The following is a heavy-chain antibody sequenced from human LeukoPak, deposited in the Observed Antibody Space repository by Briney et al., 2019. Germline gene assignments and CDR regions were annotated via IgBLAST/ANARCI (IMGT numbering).Heavy chain of an antibody. CDR2: INSDGSST. CDR3: ARDRESHGGWI. V-gene: IGHV3-74*01. Sequence: PGGSLRLSCAASGFTFSSYWMHWVRQAPGKGLVWVSRINSDGSSTYYADSVKGRFTISRDNSKNTLYLQMNSLRAEDTAVYYCARDRESHGGWIWGQGTMVTVSS. D-gene: IGHD6-19*01. J-gene: IGHJ3*02. CDR1: GFTFSSYW.